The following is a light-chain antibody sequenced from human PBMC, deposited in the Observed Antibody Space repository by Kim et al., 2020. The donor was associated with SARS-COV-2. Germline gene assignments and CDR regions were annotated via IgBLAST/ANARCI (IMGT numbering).Light chain of an antibody. CDR2: QSS. Sequence: ASGGDRVTITCRANQNIDTWLAWFQQKPGKAPKLLVYQSSTLETGVPSRFSGSGSGTEFTLSISSLQPDDCATYYCQQYNTYSGTFGQGTKVEIK. CDR1: QNIDTW. CDR3: QQYNTYSGT. J-gene: IGKJ1*01. V-gene: IGKV1-5*03.